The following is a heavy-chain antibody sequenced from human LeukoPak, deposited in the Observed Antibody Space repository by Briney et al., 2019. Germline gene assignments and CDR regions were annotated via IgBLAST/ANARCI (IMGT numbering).Heavy chain of an antibody. Sequence: PSETLFLTCTVSGGSISSSSYYWGWIRQPPGKGLEWIGSIYYSGSTYYNPSLKSRVTISVDTSKNQFSLKLSSVTAADTAVYYCARVQPATAIGYWGQGTLVTVSS. J-gene: IGHJ4*02. CDR1: GGSISSSSYY. V-gene: IGHV4-39*07. CDR3: ARVQPATAIGY. D-gene: IGHD2-21*02. CDR2: IYYSGST.